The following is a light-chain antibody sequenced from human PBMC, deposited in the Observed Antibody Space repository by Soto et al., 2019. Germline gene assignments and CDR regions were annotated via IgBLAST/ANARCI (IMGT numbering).Light chain of an antibody. J-gene: IGLJ3*02. CDR1: SSDFGDYNS. V-gene: IGLV2-14*01. CDR3: ASYTTTNTLV. CDR2: EVT. Sequence: QSVLTQPASVSGSPGQSITISCTGTSSDFGDYNSVSWYQHHPGKAPKLMIYEVTNRPSGVSSRFSGSKSGNTASLTISGLQADDEADYYCASYTTTNTLVFGGGTKLTVL.